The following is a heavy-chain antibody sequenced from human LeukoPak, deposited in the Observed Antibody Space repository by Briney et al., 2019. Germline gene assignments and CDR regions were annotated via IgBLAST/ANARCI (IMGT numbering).Heavy chain of an antibody. Sequence: SETLSLTCAVYGGSFSGYHWSWIRQPPGKGLEWIGEINHSGSTNYDPSLKSRVTISVDTSKNQFSLKLSSVTAADTAVYYCARGAGGMAAAYPVWGKGTTVTVSS. CDR3: ARGAGGMAAAYPV. D-gene: IGHD6-13*01. CDR2: INHSGST. CDR1: GGSFSGYH. V-gene: IGHV4-34*01. J-gene: IGHJ6*04.